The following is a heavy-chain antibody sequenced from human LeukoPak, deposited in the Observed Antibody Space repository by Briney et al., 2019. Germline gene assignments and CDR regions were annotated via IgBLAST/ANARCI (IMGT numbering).Heavy chain of an antibody. CDR3: ASTWYPDAFDI. Sequence: PSETPSLTCAVYGGSFSGYYWSWIRQPPGKGLEWIGEINHSGSTSYNPSLKSRVTISVDTSKNQFSLKLSSVTAADTAVYYCASTWYPDAFDIWGQGTMVTVSS. D-gene: IGHD6-13*01. V-gene: IGHV4-34*01. CDR1: GGSFSGYY. J-gene: IGHJ3*02. CDR2: INHSGST.